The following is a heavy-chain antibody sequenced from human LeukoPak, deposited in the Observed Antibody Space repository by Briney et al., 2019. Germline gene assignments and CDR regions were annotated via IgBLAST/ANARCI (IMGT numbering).Heavy chain of an antibody. CDR1: GYTFSSYD. D-gene: IGHD3-22*01. V-gene: IGHV1-8*01. CDR3: ARSTYYYDSSGYFPWFDP. J-gene: IGHJ5*02. CDR2: MNPNSGNT. Sequence: ASVKVSCKASGYTFSSYDINWVRQATGQGLEWMGWMNPNSGNTGYAQKFQGRVTMTRNTSISTAYMELSSLRSEDTAVYYCARSTYYYDSSGYFPWFDPWGQGTLVTVSS.